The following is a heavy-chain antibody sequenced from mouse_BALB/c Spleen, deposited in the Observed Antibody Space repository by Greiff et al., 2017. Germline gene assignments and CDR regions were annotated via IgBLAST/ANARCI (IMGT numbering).Heavy chain of an antibody. J-gene: IGHJ2*01. D-gene: IGHD2-3*01. CDR1: GYTFTSYT. CDR3: ARGDDRDY. V-gene: IGHV1-4*01. CDR2: INPSSGYT. Sequence: VQLQESGAELARPGASVKMSCTASGYTFTSYTMHWVKQRPGQGLEWIGYINPSSGYTNYNQKFKDKATLTADKSSSTAYMQLSSLTSEDSAVYYCARGDDRDYWGQGTTLTVSS.